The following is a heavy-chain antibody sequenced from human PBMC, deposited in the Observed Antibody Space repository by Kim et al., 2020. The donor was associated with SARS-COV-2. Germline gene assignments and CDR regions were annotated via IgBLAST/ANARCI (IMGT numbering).Heavy chain of an antibody. J-gene: IGHJ4*02. D-gene: IGHD6-13*01. CDR3: AREQQLEPFDY. V-gene: IGHV4-39*02. CDR2: T. Sequence: TYSNPSPKSGVTISVDTSKNQFSLKLSSVTAADTAVYYCAREQQLEPFDYWGQGTLVTVSS.